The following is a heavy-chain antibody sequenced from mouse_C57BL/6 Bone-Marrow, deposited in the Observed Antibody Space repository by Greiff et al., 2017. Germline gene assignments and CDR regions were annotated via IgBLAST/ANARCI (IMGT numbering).Heavy chain of an antibody. CDR3: ARIPHYYGSSPYYFDY. J-gene: IGHJ2*01. V-gene: IGHV1-55*01. CDR2: IYPGSGST. D-gene: IGHD1-1*01. Sequence: VKLQQPGAELVKPGASVKMSCKASGYTFTSYWITWVKQRPGQGLEWIGDIYPGSGSTNYNEKFKSKATLTVDTSSSTAYMQLSSLTSEDSAVYYCARIPHYYGSSPYYFDYWGQGTTLTVSS. CDR1: GYTFTSYW.